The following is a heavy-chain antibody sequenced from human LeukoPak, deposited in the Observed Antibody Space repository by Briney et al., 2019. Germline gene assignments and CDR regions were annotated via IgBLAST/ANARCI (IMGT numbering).Heavy chain of an antibody. CDR3: ARGPRAAADDY. D-gene: IGHD6-13*01. V-gene: IGHV1-3*01. Sequence: ASVKVSCKASGYTFINFAINWGRQAPGQRPEWMGWINAGNGNTKYSQKFQGRVTIARDTSASTAYMELSSLTSEDTAVYYCARGPRAAADDYWGQGTLVTVSS. CDR2: INAGNGNT. J-gene: IGHJ4*02. CDR1: GYTFINFA.